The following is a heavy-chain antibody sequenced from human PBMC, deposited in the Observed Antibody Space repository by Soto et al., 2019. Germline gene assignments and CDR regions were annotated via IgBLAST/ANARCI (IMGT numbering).Heavy chain of an antibody. CDR3: AKDLRNNWNPGAFDI. J-gene: IGHJ3*02. Sequence: QVQLVEAGGGVVHPGRSLRLSCAASGFTFSSFGLHWVRQAPGKGLEWVALISYEGRNEYYADSVKGRFTICRDNSKNTMYLEMNSLREADTAVYFCAKDLRNNWNPGAFDIWGHGTMVTVSS. V-gene: IGHV3-30*18. CDR2: ISYEGRNE. CDR1: GFTFSSFG. D-gene: IGHD1-20*01.